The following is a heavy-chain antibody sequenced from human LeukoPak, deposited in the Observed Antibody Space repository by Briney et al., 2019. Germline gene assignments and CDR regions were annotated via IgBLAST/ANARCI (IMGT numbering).Heavy chain of an antibody. D-gene: IGHD2-15*01. CDR1: GFTFSTYA. J-gene: IGHJ3*02. CDR3: AKDGGQGLLDAFDI. Sequence: QLGGSLRLSCAASGFTFSTYAMAWVRQAPGKGLGWVSAISGSGGSTYYADSVEGRFTISRDNSKNTLYLQMNSLRAEDTAVYYCAKDGGQGLLDAFDIWGQGTMVTVSS. V-gene: IGHV3-23*01. CDR2: ISGSGGST.